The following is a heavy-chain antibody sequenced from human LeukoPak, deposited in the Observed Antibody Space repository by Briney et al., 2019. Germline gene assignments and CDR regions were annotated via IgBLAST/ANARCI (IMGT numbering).Heavy chain of an antibody. CDR1: GGSISSYY. D-gene: IGHD6-13*01. Sequence: SETLSLTCTVSGGSISSYYWSWIRQPPGKGLEWIGYIYYSGSTNYNPSLKSRVTISVDTSKNQFSLKLSSVTAADTAVYYCARGPSAGAFDYWGQGTLVTVSS. V-gene: IGHV4-59*01. CDR2: IYYSGST. J-gene: IGHJ4*02. CDR3: ARGPSAGAFDY.